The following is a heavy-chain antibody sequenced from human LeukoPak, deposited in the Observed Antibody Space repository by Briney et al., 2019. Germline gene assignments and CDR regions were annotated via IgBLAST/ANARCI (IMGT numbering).Heavy chain of an antibody. Sequence: ASVKVSCKASGYTFTSYYLHWVRQAPGQGLEWMGIINPSGGSTSYAQKFQGRVTMTRDTSTSTVYMELSSLRSEDTAVYYCARDLGATKIDYWGQGTLVTVSS. CDR3: ARDLGATKIDY. CDR2: INPSGGST. V-gene: IGHV1-46*01. CDR1: GYTFTSYY. D-gene: IGHD1-26*01. J-gene: IGHJ4*02.